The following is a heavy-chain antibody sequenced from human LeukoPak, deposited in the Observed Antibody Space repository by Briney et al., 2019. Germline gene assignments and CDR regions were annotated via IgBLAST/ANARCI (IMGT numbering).Heavy chain of an antibody. Sequence: ASVKVSCKASGCTFTSYGISWVRQAPGQGLEWMGWISAYNGNTNYAQKLQGRVTMTTDTSTSTAYMELRSLRSDDTAVYYCARDEDIVALGDAFDIWGQGTMVTVSS. CDR3: ARDEDIVALGDAFDI. J-gene: IGHJ3*02. V-gene: IGHV1-18*01. CDR1: GCTFTSYG. CDR2: ISAYNGNT. D-gene: IGHD2-15*01.